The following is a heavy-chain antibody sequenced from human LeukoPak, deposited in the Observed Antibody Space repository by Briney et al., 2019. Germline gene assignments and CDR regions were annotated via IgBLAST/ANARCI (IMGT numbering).Heavy chain of an antibody. CDR2: FDPEDGET. CDR1: GYTLTELS. CDR3: ATSSDSAATGYYYYYGMDV. J-gene: IGHJ6*02. V-gene: IGHV1-24*01. Sequence: ASVTVSCKVSGYTLTELSMHWVRQAPGKGLEWMGGFDPEDGETIYAQKFQGRVTMTEDTSTDTAYMELSSLRSEDTAVYYCATSSDSAATGYYYYYGMDVWGQGTTVTVSS. D-gene: IGHD2-15*01.